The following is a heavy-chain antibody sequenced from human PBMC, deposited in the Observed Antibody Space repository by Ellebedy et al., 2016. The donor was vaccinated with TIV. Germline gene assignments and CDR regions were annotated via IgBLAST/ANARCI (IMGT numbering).Heavy chain of an antibody. J-gene: IGHJ6*02. CDR2: IYPGDSDT. CDR1: GYSFTSYW. Sequence: KVSCXGSGYSFTSYWIGWVRQMPGKGLEWMGIIYPGDSDTRYSPSFQGQVTISADKSISTAYLQWSSLKASDTAMYYCAAPGGYCSSTSCYVDYYGMDVWGQGTTVTVSS. V-gene: IGHV5-51*01. CDR3: AAPGGYCSSTSCYVDYYGMDV. D-gene: IGHD2-2*01.